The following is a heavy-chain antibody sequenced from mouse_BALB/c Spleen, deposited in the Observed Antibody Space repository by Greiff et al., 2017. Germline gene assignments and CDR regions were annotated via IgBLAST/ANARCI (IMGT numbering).Heavy chain of an antibody. CDR3: ARKVDTTRAMDD. CDR1: GYTFTSYW. D-gene: IGHD2-3*01. V-gene: IGHV1-7*01. Sequence: VQLQESGAELAKPGASVKMSCKASGYTFTSYWMHWVKQRPGQGLEWIGYINPSTGYTEYNQKFKDKATLTADKSSSTAYMQLSSLTSEDSAVYYCARKVDTTRAMDDWGQGTSVTVSS. J-gene: IGHJ4*01. CDR2: INPSTGYT.